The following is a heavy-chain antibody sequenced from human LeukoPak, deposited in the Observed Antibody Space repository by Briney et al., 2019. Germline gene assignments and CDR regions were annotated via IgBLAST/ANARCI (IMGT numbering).Heavy chain of an antibody. Sequence: PSVTVSCKASGYTFTSYDINWVRQAYGQGLEWMGWMNPNSGNTGYAQKFQGRVTMTRNTSISTAYMELSSLRSEDTAVYYCARDLGELRYFDWLPYGMDVWGQGTTVTVSS. CDR3: ARDLGELRYFDWLPYGMDV. CDR2: MNPNSGNT. CDR1: GYTFTSYD. J-gene: IGHJ6*02. D-gene: IGHD3-9*01. V-gene: IGHV1-8*01.